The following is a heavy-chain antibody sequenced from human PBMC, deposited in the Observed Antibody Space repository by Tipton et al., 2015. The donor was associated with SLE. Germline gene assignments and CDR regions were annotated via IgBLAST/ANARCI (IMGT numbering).Heavy chain of an antibody. Sequence: SLRLSCAASGFTFSNYWMTWVRQAPGKGLEWVANIKGDGSEKYYVDSVKGRFTISRDNAKNSLYLQMTSLRAEDTAVYYCAREGSGGGNPLDFWGQGTLVTVSS. CDR3: AREGSGGGNPLDF. CDR2: IKGDGSEK. D-gene: IGHD4-23*01. V-gene: IGHV3-7*01. J-gene: IGHJ4*02. CDR1: GFTFSNYW.